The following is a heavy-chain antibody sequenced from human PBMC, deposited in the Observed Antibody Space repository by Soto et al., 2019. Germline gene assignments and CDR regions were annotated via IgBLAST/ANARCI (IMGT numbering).Heavy chain of an antibody. V-gene: IGHV3-23*01. J-gene: IGHJ6*02. CDR1: WYSFCIYA. CDR2: ISGSGGST. Sequence: SCAASWYSFCIYAMHRVRQPPAKDLEWVSGISGSGGSTYYADSVKGRFTISRDNSKNTLYLQMNSLRAEDTAVYYCAKDRCLMVRGVIITGIYYGMDVWGQGTTVTVSS. CDR3: AKDRCLMVRGVIITGIYYGMDV. D-gene: IGHD3-10*01.